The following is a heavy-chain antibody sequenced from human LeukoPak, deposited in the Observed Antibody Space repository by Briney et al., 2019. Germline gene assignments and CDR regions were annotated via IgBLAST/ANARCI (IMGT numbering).Heavy chain of an antibody. J-gene: IGHJ4*02. V-gene: IGHV1-18*01. CDR3: ARDRVFVDTAMVSPIQYFDY. CDR1: GYTFTRYG. CDR2: ISDYNGEI. Sequence: ASVKVSCKTSGYTFTRYGITWVRQAPGQGLEWMGWISDYNGEIKYAEKFQDRVTMTTDTSTSTAYMELRSLRSDDTAVYYCARDRVFVDTAMVSPIQYFDYWGQGTLVTVSS. D-gene: IGHD5-18*01.